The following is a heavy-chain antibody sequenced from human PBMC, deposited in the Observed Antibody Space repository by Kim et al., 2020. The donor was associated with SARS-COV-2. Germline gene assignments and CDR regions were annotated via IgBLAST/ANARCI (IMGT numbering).Heavy chain of an antibody. J-gene: IGHJ4*02. D-gene: IGHD2-15*01. CDR2: INSDGSST. Sequence: GGSLRLSCAASGFTFSSYWMYWVRQGPGKGLVWVSRINSDGSSTINADSVKGRFTISRDNANNTQYPQMNSLRAEDMDAYYCVRAGWGYCSGGRCNSGGYFDYCGQGILVTVSS. V-gene: IGHV3-74*01. CDR3: VRAGWGYCSGGRCNSGGYFDY. CDR1: GFTFSSYW.